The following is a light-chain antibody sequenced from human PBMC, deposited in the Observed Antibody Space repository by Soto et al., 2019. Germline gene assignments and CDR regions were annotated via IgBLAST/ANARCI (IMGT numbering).Light chain of an antibody. V-gene: IGKV3-15*01. CDR2: GAS. CDR3: QRYNNWWT. CDR1: QSVSSN. Sequence: EIVMTQSPATLSVSPGERATLSCRASQSVSSNLAWYQQKPGQAPRLLIYGASTRATGIPARFSGSGSGTEFTLTISSLQSEDFAVYYCQRYNNWWTLGQGTKVDI. J-gene: IGKJ1*01.